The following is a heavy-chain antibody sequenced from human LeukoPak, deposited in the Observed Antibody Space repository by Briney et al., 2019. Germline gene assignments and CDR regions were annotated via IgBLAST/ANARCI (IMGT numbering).Heavy chain of an antibody. CDR1: GFTFSSYA. CDR2: ISYDGSNK. Sequence: PGGSLRLSCAASGFTFSSYAMHWVRQAPGKGLEWVAVISYDGSNKYYADSVKGRFTISRDNSKNTLYLQMNSLRAEDTAVYYCARDSYCGGDCYSAPGYWGQGTLVTVSS. V-gene: IGHV3-30-3*01. CDR3: ARDSYCGGDCYSAPGY. J-gene: IGHJ4*02. D-gene: IGHD2-21*02.